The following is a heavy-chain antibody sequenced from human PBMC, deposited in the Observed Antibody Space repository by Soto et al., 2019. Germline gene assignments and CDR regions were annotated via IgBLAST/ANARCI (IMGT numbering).Heavy chain of an antibody. CDR3: ARDGYDGSGSPYPAY. CDR2: VYYLGST. V-gene: IGHV4-61*08. CDR1: GGSISNNGYS. Sequence: SETLSLTCTVSGGSISNNGYSWSWIRQSPERGLEWIGYVYYLGSTDYNPSLKSRVTISVDTSKRQFSLRLSSVTAADAAIYYCARDGYDGSGSPYPAYWGPGTQVTVSS. J-gene: IGHJ4*02. D-gene: IGHD3-10*01.